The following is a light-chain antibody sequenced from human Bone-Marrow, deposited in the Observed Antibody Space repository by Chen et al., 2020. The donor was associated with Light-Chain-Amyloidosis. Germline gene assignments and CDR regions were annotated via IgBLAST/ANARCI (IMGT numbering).Light chain of an antibody. Sequence: QSALTQPASVSGSPGQSITISCTGTSSDVGGDNRVSWYQQNPDKAPKLMIYEFTNRPSWVPDRFSGAKSDNTASLTISGLQAEDEADYFCSSYTITNTLVFGSGTRVTVL. J-gene: IGLJ1*01. CDR1: SSDVGGDNR. CDR2: EFT. V-gene: IGLV2-14*01. CDR3: SSYTITNTLV.